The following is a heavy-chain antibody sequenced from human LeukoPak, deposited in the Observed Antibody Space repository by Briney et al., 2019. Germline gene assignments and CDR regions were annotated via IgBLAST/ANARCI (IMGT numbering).Heavy chain of an antibody. CDR3: AGSSLGSSSAYRHFDY. CDR1: GFTFSSYA. Sequence: GGSLRLSCAASGFTFSSYAMTWVRQAPGKGLEWVSAISGSGDSTYYADSVKGRFTTSRDNAKNSLYLQMNSLRAEDTAVYYCAGSSLGSSSAYRHFDYWGQGNLVTVSS. V-gene: IGHV3-23*01. D-gene: IGHD6-6*01. CDR2: ISGSGDST. J-gene: IGHJ4*02.